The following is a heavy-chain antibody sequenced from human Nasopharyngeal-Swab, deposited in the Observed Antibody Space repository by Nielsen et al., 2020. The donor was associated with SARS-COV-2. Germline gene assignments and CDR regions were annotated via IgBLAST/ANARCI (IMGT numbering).Heavy chain of an antibody. J-gene: IGHJ3*02. CDR2: IYYSGST. CDR1: GGSISSYY. CDR3: ARFLAYCGGDCPHDAFDI. D-gene: IGHD2-21*02. V-gene: IGHV4-59*08. Sequence: SETLSLTCTVSGGSISSYYWSWIRQPPGKGLEWIGYIYYSGSTNYNPSLKSRVTISVDTSKNQFSLKLSSVTAADTAVYYCARFLAYCGGDCPHDAFDIWGQGTMVTVSS.